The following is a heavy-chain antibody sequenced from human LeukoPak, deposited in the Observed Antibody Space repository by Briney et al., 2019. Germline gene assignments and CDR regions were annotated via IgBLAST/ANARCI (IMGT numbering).Heavy chain of an antibody. CDR2: IYYSGST. CDR3: ARARPSGNTGSYDY. D-gene: IGHD4-23*01. Sequence: SETLSLTCTVSGGSISSGGYYWSWIRQHPGKGLEWIGYIYYSGSTYYNPSLRSRVTISVDTSKNQFSLKLSSVTAADTAVYYCARARPSGNTGSYDYWGQGTLVTVSS. J-gene: IGHJ4*02. CDR1: GGSISSGGYY. V-gene: IGHV4-31*03.